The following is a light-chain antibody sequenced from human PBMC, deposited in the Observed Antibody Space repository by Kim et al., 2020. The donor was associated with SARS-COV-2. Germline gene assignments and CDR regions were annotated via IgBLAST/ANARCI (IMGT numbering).Light chain of an antibody. V-gene: IGKV3-11*01. Sequence: LSSSAGERATPACRASQNINTFLAWYQQRPGQAPRPLIYDAAYRATGVPARFSGSGSGTDFTLTISSLEPEDFAVYYCQQRSGWYTFGQGTKLEI. J-gene: IGKJ2*01. CDR1: QNINTF. CDR3: QQRSGWYT. CDR2: DAA.